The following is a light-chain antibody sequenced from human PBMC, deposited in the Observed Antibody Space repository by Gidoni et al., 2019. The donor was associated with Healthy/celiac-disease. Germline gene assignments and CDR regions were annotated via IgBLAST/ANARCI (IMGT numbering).Light chain of an antibody. CDR1: QSVSSSH. V-gene: IGKV3-20*01. CDR2: GAS. Sequence: EIVLTQSPGTLSLSPGERATLSCRASQSVSSSHLAWYQQKPGQAPRVPIYGASSKANGIPDRFSGSGSGTDFTLNISRLEPEDFAVYYCQQYGSSPITFGPGTKVDIK. CDR3: QQYGSSPIT. J-gene: IGKJ3*01.